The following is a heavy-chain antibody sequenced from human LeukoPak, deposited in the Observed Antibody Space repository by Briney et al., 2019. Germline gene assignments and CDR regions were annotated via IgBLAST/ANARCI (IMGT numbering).Heavy chain of an antibody. D-gene: IGHD4-23*01. CDR3: ARVMVTADYYYHMDV. J-gene: IGHJ6*03. V-gene: IGHV1-2*02. CDR2: INPNSGGT. Sequence: ASVKVSCKASGYTFTGYYMHWVRQAPGQGLEWMGWINPNSGGTNYAQKFQGRVTMTRDTSISTAYMELSRLRSDDTAVYYCARVMVTADYYYHMDVWGKGTTVTVSS. CDR1: GYTFTGYY.